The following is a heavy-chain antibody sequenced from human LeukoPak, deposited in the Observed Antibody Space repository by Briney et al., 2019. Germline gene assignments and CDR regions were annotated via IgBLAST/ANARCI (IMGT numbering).Heavy chain of an antibody. V-gene: IGHV3-48*01. CDR1: EFTFSTYS. D-gene: IGHD3-22*01. J-gene: IGHJ3*02. CDR3: AREYYFDSSGYYDAFDI. CDR2: ISSSSSTI. Sequence: PGGSLRLSCAASEFTFSTYSMNWVRQAPGKGLEWVSYISSSSSTIYYADSVKGRFTISRDNAKNSLYLQMHSLRAEDTAVYYCAREYYFDSSGYYDAFDIWGQGTMVTVSS.